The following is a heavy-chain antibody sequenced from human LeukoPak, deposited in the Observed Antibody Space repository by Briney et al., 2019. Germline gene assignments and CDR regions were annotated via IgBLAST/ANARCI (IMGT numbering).Heavy chain of an antibody. CDR1: GFTVSSNY. D-gene: IGHD6-6*01. Sequence: QPGGSLRLSCAASGFTVSSNYMSWVRQAPGKGLEWVSVIYSGGSTYYADFVKGRFTISRDNSKNTLYLQMNSLRAEDTAVYYCARDVEIAARPENWFDPWGQGTLVTVSS. V-gene: IGHV3-53*01. CDR3: ARDVEIAARPENWFDP. CDR2: IYSGGST. J-gene: IGHJ5*02.